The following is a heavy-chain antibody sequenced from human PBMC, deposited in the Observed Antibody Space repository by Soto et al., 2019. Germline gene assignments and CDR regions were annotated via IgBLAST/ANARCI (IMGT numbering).Heavy chain of an antibody. CDR1: GGPVGYTSFY. CDR3: ARDTSSTSLRAEYFQF. CDR2: VHHSVTT. J-gene: IGHJ1*01. Sequence: PSETLSLTCDVSGGPVGYTSFYWGWLRQSPGQGLEWIGSVHHSVTTYYNPSLKGRVTISMDTSKNQFSLRLTSVTAADTAVYYCARDTSSTSLRAEYFQFWGQGTQVTVSS. D-gene: IGHD6-13*01. V-gene: IGHV4-39*02.